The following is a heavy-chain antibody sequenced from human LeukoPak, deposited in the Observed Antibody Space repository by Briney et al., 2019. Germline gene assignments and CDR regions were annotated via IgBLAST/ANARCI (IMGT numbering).Heavy chain of an antibody. J-gene: IGHJ3*02. CDR2: INPNSGGT. V-gene: IGHV1-2*02. CDR3: ALPSLRYDAFDI. CDR1: GYTFTGYY. Sequence: ASVKVSCKASGYTFTGYYMHCVRQAPGQGLEWMGWINPNSGGTNYAQKFQGRVTMTRDTSISTAYMELSRLRSDDTAVYYCALPSLRYDAFDIWGQETMVTVSS. D-gene: IGHD4-17*01.